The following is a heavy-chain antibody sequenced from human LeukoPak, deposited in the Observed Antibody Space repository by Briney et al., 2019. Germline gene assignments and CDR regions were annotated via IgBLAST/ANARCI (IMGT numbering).Heavy chain of an antibody. J-gene: IGHJ4*02. CDR1: GFSVSSSY. CDR3: EKEGSDSKYYFDY. Sequence: GGSLRLSCAASGFSVSSSYMRWVRQPPGKGVEGVSVLYIAGGTNYADSVKGRFTISRDNYKNTLYLQMNSLRAEDTAVYYCEKEGSDSKYYFDYWGQGTLVTVSS. V-gene: IGHV3-53*01. D-gene: IGHD6-13*01. CDR2: LYIAGGT.